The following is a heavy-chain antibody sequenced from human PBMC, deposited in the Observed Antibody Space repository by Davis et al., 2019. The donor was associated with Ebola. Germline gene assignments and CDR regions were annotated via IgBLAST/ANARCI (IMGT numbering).Heavy chain of an antibody. Sequence: GESLKISCAASGFTVSSNYMSWVRQAPGKGLEWVSVIYSGGSTYYADSVKGRFIISRDNSKNTMYLQMNSLRAEDTAVYSCARDEVYTNYGSRFDFWGQGTLVAVSS. CDR1: GFTVSSNY. V-gene: IGHV3-53*05. J-gene: IGHJ4*02. CDR2: IYSGGST. D-gene: IGHD4-11*01. CDR3: ARDEVYTNYGSRFDF.